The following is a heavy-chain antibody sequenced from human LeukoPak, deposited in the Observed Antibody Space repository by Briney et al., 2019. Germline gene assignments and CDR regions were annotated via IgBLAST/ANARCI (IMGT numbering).Heavy chain of an antibody. J-gene: IGHJ2*01. Sequence: GASVKVSCKASGYTFTSYYMHWVRQAPGQGLEWMGIINPSGGSTSYAQKFQGRVTMTRDTSTSTVYMELSSLRSEDTAVYYCAREKEKQWLVRYFDLWGRGTLVTVSS. CDR1: GYTFTSYY. CDR2: INPSGGST. D-gene: IGHD6-19*01. V-gene: IGHV1-46*01. CDR3: AREKEKQWLVRYFDL.